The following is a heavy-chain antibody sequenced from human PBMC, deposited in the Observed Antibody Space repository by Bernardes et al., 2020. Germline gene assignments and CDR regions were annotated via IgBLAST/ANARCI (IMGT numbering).Heavy chain of an antibody. D-gene: IGHD6-13*01. J-gene: IGHJ5*02. CDR2: MNPNSGNT. V-gene: IGHV1-8*01. Sequence: ASAKASCKASGYTFTSYDINWVRQATGQGLEWMGWMNPNSGNTGYAQKFQGRVTMTRNTSISTAYMELSSLRSEDTAVYYCARGWMGSSSWSGGWFDPWGQGTLVTVSS. CDR1: GYTFTSYD. CDR3: ARGWMGSSSWSGGWFDP.